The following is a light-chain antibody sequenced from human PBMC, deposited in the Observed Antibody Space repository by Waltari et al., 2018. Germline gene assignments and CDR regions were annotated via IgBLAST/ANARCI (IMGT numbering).Light chain of an antibody. CDR1: FLPKRF. CDR3: YSTDDINPLEV. J-gene: IGLJ3*02. V-gene: IGLV3-10*01. CDR2: EDT. Sequence: YELTQPPSVSVSPGQTARITCSGDFLPKRFAYWYRQKSGQAPVLVIYEDTKRPSGIPERFSGSRSGTTAALTISGAQLDEEADYYCYSTDDINPLEVFGGGTKLTVL.